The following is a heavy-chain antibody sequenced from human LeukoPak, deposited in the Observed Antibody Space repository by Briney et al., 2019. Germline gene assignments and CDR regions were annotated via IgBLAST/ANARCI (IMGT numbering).Heavy chain of an antibody. CDR2: IYTSGST. CDR3: ATSSGGSGRPSSGRYYYYMDV. CDR1: GGSISSGSYY. V-gene: IGHV4-61*02. J-gene: IGHJ6*03. D-gene: IGHD3-10*01. Sequence: SETLSLTCTVSGGSISSGSYYWSWIRQPAGKGLEWIGRIYTSGSTNYNPSLKSRVTISVDTSKNQFSLKLSSVTAADTAVYYCATSSGGSGRPSSGRYYYYMDVWGKGTTVTISS.